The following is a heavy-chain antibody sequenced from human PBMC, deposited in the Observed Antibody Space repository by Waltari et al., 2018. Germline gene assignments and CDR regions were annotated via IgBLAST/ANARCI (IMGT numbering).Heavy chain of an antibody. CDR1: GFTFSSYA. CDR2: IYSGGST. J-gene: IGHJ4*02. CDR3: AKDQYGD. Sequence: EVQLLESGGGLVQPGGSLRLSCAASGFTFSSYAMSWVRQAPGKGLEWVSVIYSGGSTYYADSVKGRFTISRDNSKNTLYLQMNSLRAEDTAVYYCAKDQYGDWGQGTLVTVSS. V-gene: IGHV3-23*03. D-gene: IGHD4-17*01.